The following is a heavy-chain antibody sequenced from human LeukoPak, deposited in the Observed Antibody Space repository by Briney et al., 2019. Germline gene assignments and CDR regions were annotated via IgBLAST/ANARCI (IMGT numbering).Heavy chain of an antibody. J-gene: IGHJ4*02. Sequence: GGSLRLSCAASGFTFSSYAMSWVRQAPGKGLEWVSAFSGSGGSTYYADSVKGRFTISRGNSKNTLYLQMNSLRAEDTAVYYCARSGAVKGDYWGQGTLVTVSS. CDR2: FSGSGGST. V-gene: IGHV3-23*01. CDR1: GFTFSSYA. CDR3: ARSGAVKGDY. D-gene: IGHD4-17*01.